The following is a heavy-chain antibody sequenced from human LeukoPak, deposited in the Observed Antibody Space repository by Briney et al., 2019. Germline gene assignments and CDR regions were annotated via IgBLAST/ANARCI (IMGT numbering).Heavy chain of an antibody. CDR2: ISGSGVTT. CDR1: GFTFSSYA. CDR3: AKKVVVGATSPYSDFQD. J-gene: IGHJ1*01. V-gene: IGHV3-23*01. Sequence: GGSLRLSCAASGFTFSSYAMSWVRQALGKGLEWVSAISGSGVTTHYAGSVKGRFSISRDNSKNTLYLQMNSLRAEDTALYYCAKKVVVGATSPYSDFQDWGQGTLVTVSS. D-gene: IGHD1-26*01.